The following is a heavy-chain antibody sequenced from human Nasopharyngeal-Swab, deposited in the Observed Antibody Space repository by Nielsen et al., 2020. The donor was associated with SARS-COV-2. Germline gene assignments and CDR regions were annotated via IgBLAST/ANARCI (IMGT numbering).Heavy chain of an antibody. D-gene: IGHD6-13*01. Sequence: GGSLRLSCAASGFIFSNYNMNWVRQAPGKGLEWVSYIGVTGSTRYYADSLRGRFTISRDNAKNSLYLQMNSLRAEDTAVYYCARGGSSWPHWYFDLWGRGTLVTVSS. CDR3: ARGGSSWPHWYFDL. CDR2: IGVTGSTR. CDR1: GFIFSNYN. V-gene: IGHV3-48*04. J-gene: IGHJ2*01.